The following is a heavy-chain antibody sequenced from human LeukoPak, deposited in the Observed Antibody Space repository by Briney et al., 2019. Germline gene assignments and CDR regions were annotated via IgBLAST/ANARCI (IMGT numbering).Heavy chain of an antibody. Sequence: GGSLRLSCEGFGFTFSNYWMTRVRQAPEKGLEWVANIKPSGSEKHYADSVKGRFTISRDNAKNSLYLQMNSLRAEDTALYHCARDDRVFENYGMDVWGQGTTVTVSS. CDR1: GFTFSNYW. J-gene: IGHJ6*02. CDR3: ARDDRVFENYGMDV. CDR2: IKPSGSEK. D-gene: IGHD6-13*01. V-gene: IGHV3-7*03.